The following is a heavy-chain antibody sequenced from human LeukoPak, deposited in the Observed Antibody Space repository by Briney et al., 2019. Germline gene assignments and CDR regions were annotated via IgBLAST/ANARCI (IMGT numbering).Heavy chain of an antibody. CDR1: GYTFTSYD. V-gene: IGHV1-8*01. CDR2: MNPNSGNT. CDR3: ARDCTGGVCYDY. Sequence: GASVKVSCKASGYTFTSYDIDWVRQATGQGLEWMGWMNPNSGNTGYAQKFQGRVTMTRNTYISTAYMELSSLRSEDTAVYYCARDCTGGVCYDYWGQGTLVTVSS. J-gene: IGHJ4*02. D-gene: IGHD2-8*02.